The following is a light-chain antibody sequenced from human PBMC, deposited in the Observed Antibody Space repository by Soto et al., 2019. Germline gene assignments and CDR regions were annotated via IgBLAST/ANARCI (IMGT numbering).Light chain of an antibody. V-gene: IGKV1-5*03. CDR3: QQYYSFPRT. Sequence: DIQMTQSPSTLSASVGDRVTITCRASQSISGWLAWYQQRPGKAPKLLISQASSLESGVPSKFSGSGSGTEFTLTISRLQPDDFEPYYCQQYYSFPRTFGPGTKVEIK. J-gene: IGKJ1*01. CDR1: QSISGW. CDR2: QAS.